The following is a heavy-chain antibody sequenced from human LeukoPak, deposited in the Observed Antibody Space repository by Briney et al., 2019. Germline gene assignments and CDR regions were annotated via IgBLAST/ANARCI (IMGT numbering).Heavy chain of an antibody. V-gene: IGHV3-23*01. Sequence: GESLRLSCAASGFTFNNYAMSWVRQAPGKGLEWVSAISGSGGSTYYADSVKGRFTISRDNSKNTLYLQMNSPRAEDTAVYYCAKGERRFDYWGQGTLVTVSS. CDR1: GFTFNNYA. CDR3: AKGERRFDY. J-gene: IGHJ4*02. D-gene: IGHD1-26*01. CDR2: ISGSGGST.